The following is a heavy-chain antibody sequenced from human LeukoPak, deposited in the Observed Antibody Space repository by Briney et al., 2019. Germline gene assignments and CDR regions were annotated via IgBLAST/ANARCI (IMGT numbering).Heavy chain of an antibody. Sequence: GSLRLSCAASGFTFNNFAMSWVRQAPGNGLEGIGEIYHSGSTNYNPSLKSRVTISVGKSKNQFSLKLSSVTAADTAVYYCARVRREYSSSSRGGHDYWGQGTLVTVSS. D-gene: IGHD6-13*01. CDR2: IYHSGST. J-gene: IGHJ4*02. CDR1: GFTFNNFAM. V-gene: IGHV4-4*02. CDR3: ARVRREYSSSSRGGHDY.